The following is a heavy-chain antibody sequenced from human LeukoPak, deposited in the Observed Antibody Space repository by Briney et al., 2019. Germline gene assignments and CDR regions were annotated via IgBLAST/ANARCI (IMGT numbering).Heavy chain of an antibody. D-gene: IGHD6-19*01. CDR3: ARDGSGWSVY. CDR2: IKQDGTEK. CDR1: GFTFSGYW. J-gene: IGHJ4*02. Sequence: GGSLRLSCAASGFTFSGYWMSWLRQAPGKGLEWVANIKQDGTEKYYVDSVKGRFIISRDNAKNSLYLQMNSLRAEDTAVYYCARDGSGWSVYWGQGTQVTVSS. V-gene: IGHV3-7*01.